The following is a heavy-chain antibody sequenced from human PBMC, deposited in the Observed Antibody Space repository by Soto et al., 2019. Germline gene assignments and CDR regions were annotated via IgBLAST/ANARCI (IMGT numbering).Heavy chain of an antibody. Sequence: SETLSLTCSVSGGSISSYYWSWIRQPPGKGLEWIAYIYYSVTSYNPSLKSRVSISLDTSKNQFSLKLSSVTAADTAVYYCARRSIHSDAFDIWGQGTMVTVSS. J-gene: IGHJ3*02. CDR1: GGSISSYY. V-gene: IGHV4-59*01. CDR3: ARRSIHSDAFDI. CDR2: IYYSVT.